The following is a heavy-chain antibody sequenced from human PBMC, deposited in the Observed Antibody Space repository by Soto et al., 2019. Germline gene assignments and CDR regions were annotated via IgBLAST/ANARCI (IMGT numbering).Heavy chain of an antibody. CDR3: AKGLLRGNY. D-gene: IGHD1-26*01. J-gene: IGHJ4*02. Sequence: QAGASLRLSCAASGFTFSSYGMHWVRQAPGKGLEWVSVISYDGSNKYYADSVKRRFTISRDNSKNTLYLQMNSLRAEDTAVYYSAKGLLRGNYRGQGTLVTVS. V-gene: IGHV3-30*18. CDR2: ISYDGSNK. CDR1: GFTFSSYG.